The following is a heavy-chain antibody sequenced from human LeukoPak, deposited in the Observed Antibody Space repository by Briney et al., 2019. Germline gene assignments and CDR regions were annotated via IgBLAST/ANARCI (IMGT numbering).Heavy chain of an antibody. CDR2: IYSGGST. V-gene: IGHV4-39*01. CDR3: ARHSRSGSGGYENAFDI. CDR1: AGSISSSSYY. D-gene: IGHD5-12*01. J-gene: IGHJ3*02. Sequence: SETLSLTCTVSAGSISSSSYYWDWIRQSPGKGLEWIGNIYSGGSTYYTPSLKSRVTISVDTSKKQFSLKLSSVTAADTAIYFCARHSRSGSGGYENAFDIWGQGTMVTVSS.